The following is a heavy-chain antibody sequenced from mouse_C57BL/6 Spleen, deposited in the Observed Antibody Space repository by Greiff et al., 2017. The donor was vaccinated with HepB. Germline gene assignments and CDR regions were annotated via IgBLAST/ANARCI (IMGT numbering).Heavy chain of an antibody. CDR1: GYTFTSYW. CDR2: IDPSDSYT. CDR3: HYYGSSYGAMDY. D-gene: IGHD1-1*01. V-gene: IGHV1-59*01. J-gene: IGHJ4*01. Sequence: QVHVKQPGAELVRPGTSVKLSCKASGYTFTSYWMHWVKQRPGQGLEWIGVIDPSDSYTNYNQKFKGKATLTVDTSSSTAYMQLSSLTSEDSAVYYCHYYGSSYGAMDYWGQGTSVTVSS.